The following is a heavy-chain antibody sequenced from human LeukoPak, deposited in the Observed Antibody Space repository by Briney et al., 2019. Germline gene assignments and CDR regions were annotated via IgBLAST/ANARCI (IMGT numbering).Heavy chain of an antibody. CDR2: ISYDGSNK. CDR1: GFTFSSYG. CDR3: SKDTFGAEDY. D-gene: IGHD3-10*01. J-gene: IGHJ4*02. Sequence: GGPLRLSCAASGFTFSSYGMHWVRQAPGKALEWVAVISYDGSNKYYADSVKGRFNIYRDNSKNTLYVQMNSLRAEDTAVYYCSKDTFGAEDYWGQGTLVTVSS. V-gene: IGHV3-30*18.